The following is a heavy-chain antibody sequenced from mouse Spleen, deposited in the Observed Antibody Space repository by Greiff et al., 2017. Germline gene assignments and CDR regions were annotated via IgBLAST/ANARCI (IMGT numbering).Heavy chain of an antibody. CDR3: ARKIYYYGSSPYYYAMDY. CDR2: ISSGSSTI. D-gene: IGHD1-1*01. CDR1: GFTFSDYG. J-gene: IGHJ4*01. V-gene: IGHV5-17*01. Sequence: EVHLVESGGGLVKPGGSLKFSCAASGFTFSDYGMHWVRQAPEKGLEWVAYISSGSSTIYYADTVKGRFTISRDNAKNTLFLQMTSLRSEDTAMYYCARKIYYYGSSPYYYAMDYWGQGTSVTVSS.